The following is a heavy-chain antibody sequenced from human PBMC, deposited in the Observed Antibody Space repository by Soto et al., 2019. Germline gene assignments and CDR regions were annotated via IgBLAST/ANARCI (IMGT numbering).Heavy chain of an antibody. CDR3: AKITIFGVVTGNDAFDI. J-gene: IGHJ3*02. CDR2: ISGSGGST. CDR1: GFTFSSYA. V-gene: IGHV3-23*01. Sequence: GGSLRLSCAASGFTFSSYAMSWVRQAPGKGLEWVSAISGSGGSTYYADSVKGRFTISRDNSKNTLYLQMNSLRAEDTAVYYCAKITIFGVVTGNDAFDIWGQGTMVTVSS. D-gene: IGHD3-3*01.